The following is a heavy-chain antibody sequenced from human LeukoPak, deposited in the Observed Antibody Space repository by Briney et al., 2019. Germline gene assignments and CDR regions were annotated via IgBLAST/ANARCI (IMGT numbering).Heavy chain of an antibody. J-gene: IGHJ4*02. V-gene: IGHV4-39*01. CDR2: IYYSGST. Sequence: PSETLSLTCTVSGGSTSSSSYYWGWIRQPPGKGLEWIGSIYYSGSTYYNPSLKSRVTISVDTSKNQFSLKLSSVTAADTAVYYCARHLSDLLTAFDYWGQGTLVTVSS. D-gene: IGHD7-27*01. CDR1: GGSTSSSSYY. CDR3: ARHLSDLLTAFDY.